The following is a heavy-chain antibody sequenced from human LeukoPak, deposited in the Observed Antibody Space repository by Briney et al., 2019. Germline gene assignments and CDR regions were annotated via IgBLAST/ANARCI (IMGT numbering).Heavy chain of an antibody. CDR3: AKAMSAVRGVIGYLDY. CDR1: GFTFSSYA. Sequence: TGGSLRLSCAASGFTFSSYAMSWVRQAPGKGLEWVSAISGSGGSTYYADSVKGRFTISRDNSKNTLYLQMNSLRAEDTAVYYCAKAMSAVRGVIGYLDYWGQGTLVTVSS. V-gene: IGHV3-23*01. D-gene: IGHD3-10*01. CDR2: ISGSGGST. J-gene: IGHJ4*02.